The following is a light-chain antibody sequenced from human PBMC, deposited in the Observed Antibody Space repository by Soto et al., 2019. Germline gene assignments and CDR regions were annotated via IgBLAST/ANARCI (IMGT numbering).Light chain of an antibody. CDR3: SSYTISRTPVV. J-gene: IGLJ2*01. CDR2: EVS. CDR1: SSDIGGYNS. V-gene: IGLV2-14*01. Sequence: QSALTQPASVSGSPGQSITLSCTGTSSDIGGYNSVSWYQQHPGKAPKLLIYEVSHRPSGVSYRFSGSKSDNTASLTISGLQAEDEADYFCSSYTISRTPVVFGGGTKLTVL.